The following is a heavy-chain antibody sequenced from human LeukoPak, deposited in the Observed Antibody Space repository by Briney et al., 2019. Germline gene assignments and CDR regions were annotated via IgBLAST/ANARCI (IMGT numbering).Heavy chain of an antibody. V-gene: IGHV4-34*01. CDR3: ARDMKGGFIAAAGTCWFDP. CDR1: GGSFSGYY. CDR2: INHSGST. J-gene: IGHJ5*02. Sequence: SETLSLTCAVYGGSFSGYYWSWIRQPPGKGLEWIGEINHSGSTNYNPSLKSRVTMSVDTSKNQFSLKLSSVTAADTAVYYCARDMKGGFIAAAGTCWFDPWGQGTLVTVSS. D-gene: IGHD6-13*01.